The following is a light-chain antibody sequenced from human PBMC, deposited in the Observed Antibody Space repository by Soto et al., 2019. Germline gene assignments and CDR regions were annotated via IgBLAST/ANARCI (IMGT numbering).Light chain of an antibody. Sequence: QSALTQPPSVSGAPGQRVTISCTGSSSNIGARYDVHWYQCLPGTAPKLMIYEVNKRPSGVPDRFSGSKSGTTASLTVSGLQAEDEADYYCSSYTGSNDVVFGGGTKLTVL. J-gene: IGLJ2*01. CDR2: EVN. CDR1: SSNIGARYD. V-gene: IGLV1-40*01. CDR3: SSYTGSNDVV.